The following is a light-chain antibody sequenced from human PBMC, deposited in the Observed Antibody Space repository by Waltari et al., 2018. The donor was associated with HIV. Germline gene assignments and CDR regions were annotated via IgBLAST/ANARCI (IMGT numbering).Light chain of an antibody. Sequence: QSVLTQPPSASGTPGQRVTISCSGSSSNIGTNYVYWYQQLPGTTPKLLSYRNNQRPSGVPDRLSGSKSGASASLAISGLRSEDETDYYCAAWDGSLSAWLFGGGTKLTVL. CDR1: SSNIGTNY. CDR3: AAWDGSLSAWL. J-gene: IGLJ3*02. CDR2: RNN. V-gene: IGLV1-47*01.